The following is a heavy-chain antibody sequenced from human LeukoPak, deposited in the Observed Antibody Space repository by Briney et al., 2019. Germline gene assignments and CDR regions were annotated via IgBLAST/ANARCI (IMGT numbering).Heavy chain of an antibody. CDR2: ISTDGSSA. CDR1: GFTFSTYW. J-gene: IGHJ4*02. V-gene: IGHV3-74*01. CDR3: ARVMYYYASGSLVVYYFDS. Sequence: GGSLRLSCAASGFTFSTYWVHWVRQAPGKGLVWVSRISTDGSSATYADSVKGRFTISRDNAKNTLYLQMNSLRAEDTAVYYCARVMYYYASGSLVVYYFDSWGQGTLVTVSS. D-gene: IGHD3-10*01.